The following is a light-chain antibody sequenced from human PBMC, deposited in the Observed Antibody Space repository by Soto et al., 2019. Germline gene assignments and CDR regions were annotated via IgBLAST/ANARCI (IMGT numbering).Light chain of an antibody. CDR3: SSYTNSNTLV. CDR2: DVS. CDR1: SSDVGGYNY. V-gene: IGLV2-14*01. Sequence: QSVLTQPASVSGSPGQSITISCTGTSSDVGGYNYVSWYQQYPGKAHKLMIYDVSNRPSGVSNRFSGSKSGNTASLTISWFQAEDEADYYCSSYTNSNTLVFGSGTKVTVL. J-gene: IGLJ1*01.